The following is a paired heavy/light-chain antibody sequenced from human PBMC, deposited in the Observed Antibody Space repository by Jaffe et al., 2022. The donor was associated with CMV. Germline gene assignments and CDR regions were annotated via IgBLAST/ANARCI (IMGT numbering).Heavy chain of an antibody. CDR2: IYYSGGT. J-gene: IGHJ5*02. CDR1: GGSISRYY. CDR3: AGGYYQPNWFDP. V-gene: IGHV4-59*01. D-gene: IGHD3-3*01. Sequence: QVQLQESGPGLVKPSETLSLTCTVSGGSISRYYWSWIRQPPGKGLEWIGYIYYSGGTNYNPSLKSRVTISLDTAKKQFSLRLSSVTAADTAVYYCAGGYYQPNWFDPWGQGTLVTISS.
Light chain of an antibody. CDR2: AAS. Sequence: EIVMTQSPATLSVSPGERVTLSCRASQSISNNLAWYQQKPGQAPRLLMYAASTRAAGIPARFSGSGSGTEFTLTISSLQSEDFAVYYCQQYSNWPPWTFGQGTKVEIK. J-gene: IGKJ1*01. V-gene: IGKV3-15*01. CDR3: QQYSNWPPWT. CDR1: QSISNN.